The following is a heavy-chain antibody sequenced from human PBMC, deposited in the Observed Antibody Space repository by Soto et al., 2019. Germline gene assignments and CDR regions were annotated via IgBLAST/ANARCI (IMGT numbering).Heavy chain of an antibody. Sequence: QVQLVESGGGVVQPGRSLRLSCAASGFTFSSYAMHWVRQAPGKGLEWEAVISYDGSNKYYEDSVKGRFTISRDNSKNTLYLQMTSLRAEDTAVYYCARDRAYCSSTSCYDYYYYGMDVWGQGTTVTVSS. V-gene: IGHV3-30-3*01. J-gene: IGHJ6*02. CDR2: ISYDGSNK. D-gene: IGHD2-2*01. CDR3: ARDRAYCSSTSCYDYYYYGMDV. CDR1: GFTFSSYA.